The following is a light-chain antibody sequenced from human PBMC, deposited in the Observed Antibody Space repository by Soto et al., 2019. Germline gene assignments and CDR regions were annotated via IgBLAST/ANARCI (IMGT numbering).Light chain of an antibody. CDR3: QQYNSYSYT. CDR1: QRISSW. Sequence: DIQMTQSPSTRSASVGDRVTITCRASQRISSWLAWYQQKPGKAPKLLLYKTSSLESGVPSRFSGSGSGTEFTLTISSLQPDDFATYYCQQYNSYSYTLGQGTKLQIK. CDR2: KTS. V-gene: IGKV1-5*03. J-gene: IGKJ2*01.